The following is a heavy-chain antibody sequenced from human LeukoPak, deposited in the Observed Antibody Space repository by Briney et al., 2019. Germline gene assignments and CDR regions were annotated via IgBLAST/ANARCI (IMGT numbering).Heavy chain of an antibody. D-gene: IGHD6-19*01. V-gene: IGHV4-30-2*01. CDR1: GGSISSGGYS. Sequence: SETLSLTCAVSGGSISSGGYSWSWIRQPPGKGLEWIGYIYHSGGTYYNPSLKSRVTISVDTSKNQFSLKLSSVTAADTAVYYCARANKLKPYSSGFDYWGQGTLVTVSS. CDR2: IYHSGGT. CDR3: ARANKLKPYSSGFDY. J-gene: IGHJ4*02.